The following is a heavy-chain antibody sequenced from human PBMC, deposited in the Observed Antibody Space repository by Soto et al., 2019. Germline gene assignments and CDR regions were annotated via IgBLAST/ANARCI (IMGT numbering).Heavy chain of an antibody. D-gene: IGHD2-2*01. Sequence: SETLSLTCAVYGGSFSGYYWSWIRQPPGKGLEWIGEINHSGSTNYNPSLKSRVTISVDTSKNQFSLKLSSVTAADTAVYYCARGGIVVVPAARRFDPWGQGTLVTSPQ. CDR1: GGSFSGYY. CDR3: ARGGIVVVPAARRFDP. V-gene: IGHV4-34*01. J-gene: IGHJ5*02. CDR2: INHSGST.